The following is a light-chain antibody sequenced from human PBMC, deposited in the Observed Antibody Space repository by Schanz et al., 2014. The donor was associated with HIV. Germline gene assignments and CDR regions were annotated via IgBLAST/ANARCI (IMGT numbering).Light chain of an antibody. V-gene: IGLV2-14*01. J-gene: IGLJ1*01. CDR2: DVD. CDR1: SSDVGSYKY. Sequence: QSVLTQPASVSGSPGQSITISCTGTSSDVGSYKYVSWYQQYPGKAPQLIIFDVDNRPSGVSWRFSASKSGNTASLTISGLQAEDEADYYCSSYTSSSTRVFGTGTKLTVL. CDR3: SSYTSSSTRV.